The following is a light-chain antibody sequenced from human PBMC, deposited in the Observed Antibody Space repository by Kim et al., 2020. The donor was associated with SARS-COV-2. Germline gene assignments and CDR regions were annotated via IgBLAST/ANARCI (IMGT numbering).Light chain of an antibody. Sequence: QSVLTQPPSASGTPRQRVTISCSGSSSNIGSNFVYWYQQLPGTAPKLLIYRNNQRPSGVPDRFSGSKSGTSASLAISGLRSEDEADYYCAAWDDSLSGRVFGGGTQLTVL. CDR3: AAWDDSLSGRV. CDR2: RNN. J-gene: IGLJ3*02. V-gene: IGLV1-47*01. CDR1: SSNIGSNF.